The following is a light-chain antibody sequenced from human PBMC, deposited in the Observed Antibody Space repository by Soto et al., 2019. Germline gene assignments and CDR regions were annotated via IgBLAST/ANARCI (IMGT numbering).Light chain of an antibody. Sequence: QSALTQPRSVSGSPGQSVTISCTGTSRDVGAYKFVSWYQQHPDKAPKLMIYDVSTRPSGVPDRFSGSKSGVTASLTISGLQADDEADYYCCSYAGNPYVFGTGTKLTVL. CDR2: DVS. CDR3: CSYAGNPYV. CDR1: SRDVGAYKF. J-gene: IGLJ1*01. V-gene: IGLV2-11*01.